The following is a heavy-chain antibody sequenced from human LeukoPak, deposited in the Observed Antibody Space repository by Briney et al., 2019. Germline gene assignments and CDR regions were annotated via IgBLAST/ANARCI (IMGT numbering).Heavy chain of an antibody. Sequence: ASVKVSCKASGYTFTGYYMHWVRQAPGQGLEWMGWINPNSGGTNYAQKFQGRVTITADKSTSTAYMELSSLRSEDTAVYYCARISGSYDTNFDYWGQGTLVTVSS. CDR2: INPNSGGT. J-gene: IGHJ4*02. CDR1: GYTFTGYY. V-gene: IGHV1-2*02. CDR3: ARISGSYDTNFDY. D-gene: IGHD1-26*01.